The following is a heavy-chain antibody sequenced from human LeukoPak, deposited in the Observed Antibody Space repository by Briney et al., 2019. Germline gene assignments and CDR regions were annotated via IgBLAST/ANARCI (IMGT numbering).Heavy chain of an antibody. D-gene: IGHD3-10*01. J-gene: IGHJ4*02. V-gene: IGHV3-11*01. CDR1: GFTFSDFY. CDR3: ARDALGSYDY. CDR2: ISNTGSTM. Sequence: GGSLRLSCEASGFTFSDFYMFWIRQAPGKGLEWIPYISNTGSTMYYADSVKGRFTISRDNAKNTLYLQMNSLRAEDTAVYYCARDALGSYDYWGQGALVTVSS.